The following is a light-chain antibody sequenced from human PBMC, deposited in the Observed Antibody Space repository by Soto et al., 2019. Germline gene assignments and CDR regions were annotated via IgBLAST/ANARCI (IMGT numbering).Light chain of an antibody. CDR3: QNYNSAALT. V-gene: IGKV1-27*01. Sequence: DIQMTQSPSSPPASVGDRVTIICPASQGISNYLAWYQQRPGKVPNLLIYASPTLQSGFPSRFSGSGSGTDFTLTISSLHPEDVAVYYCQNYNSAALTFGGGTKLEIK. J-gene: IGKJ4*01. CDR1: QGISNY. CDR2: ASP.